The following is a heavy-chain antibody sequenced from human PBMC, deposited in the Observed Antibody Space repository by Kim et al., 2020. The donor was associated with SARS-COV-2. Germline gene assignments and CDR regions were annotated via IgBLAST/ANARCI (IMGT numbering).Heavy chain of an antibody. CDR2: ISYDGSET. Sequence: GESLRLSCAASGFSFSTYGMHWVRQAPGKGLEWVAAISYDGSETYYPGSVKGRFTISRDNSENTLYLQMNSLRAEDTAVYYCAKAMTVVTPTFDYWCQGT. CDR3: AKAMTVVTPTFDY. CDR1: GFSFSTYG. J-gene: IGHJ4*02. V-gene: IGHV3-30*18. D-gene: IGHD2-21*02.